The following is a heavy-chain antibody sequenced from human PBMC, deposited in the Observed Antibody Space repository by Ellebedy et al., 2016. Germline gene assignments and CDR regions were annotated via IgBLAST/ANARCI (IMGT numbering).Heavy chain of an antibody. CDR3: ARQGSGIGI. J-gene: IGHJ3*02. Sequence: SETLSLXCAVYGGSFSGYYWSWIRQPPGKGLEWIGEINHSGSTNYNPSLKSRVTISVDTSKNQFSLKLSSVTAADTAVYYCARQGSGIGIWGQGTMVTVSS. V-gene: IGHV4-34*01. CDR2: INHSGST. D-gene: IGHD3-10*01. CDR1: GGSFSGYY.